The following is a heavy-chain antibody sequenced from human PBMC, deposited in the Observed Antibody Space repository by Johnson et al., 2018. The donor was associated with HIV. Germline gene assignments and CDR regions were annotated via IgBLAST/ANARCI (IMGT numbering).Heavy chain of an antibody. V-gene: IGHV3-30-3*02. D-gene: IGHD3-22*01. CDR1: GFTFSSYA. CDR3: ASQIYDYDSGGYSGVFDI. J-gene: IGHJ3*02. CDR2: ISYDGSNK. Sequence: QMQLVESGGGLVQHGGSLRLSCAASGFTFSSYAMHWVRQAPGKGLEWVAVISYDGSNKYYADSVKGRFTISRDYSKNRLYLQMNSLRAEDTAVYYCASQIYDYDSGGYSGVFDIWGQGTMVTVSS.